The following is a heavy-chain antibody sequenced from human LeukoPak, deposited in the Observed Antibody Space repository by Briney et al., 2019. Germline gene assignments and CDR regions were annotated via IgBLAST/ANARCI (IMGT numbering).Heavy chain of an antibody. CDR3: ARWTTVTRAFDF. CDR2: IIPIFGTA. Sequence: SVKVSCKASGGTFSSYAISWVRQAPGQGLEWMGGIIPIFGTANYAQKFQGRVTITADKSTSTAYMELSSLRSEDTAVYYCARWTTVTRAFDFWGQGTLVTVSS. CDR1: GGTFSSYA. V-gene: IGHV1-69*06. D-gene: IGHD4-17*01. J-gene: IGHJ4*02.